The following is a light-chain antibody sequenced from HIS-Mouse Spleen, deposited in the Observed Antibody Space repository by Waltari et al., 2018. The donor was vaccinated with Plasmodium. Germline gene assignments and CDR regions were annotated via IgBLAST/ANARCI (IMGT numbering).Light chain of an antibody. CDR2: EGS. CDR3: CSYAGSSTGV. CDR1: SSDFGRYNL. J-gene: IGLJ3*02. Sequence: QSALTQPAPVSGSPGQSITTPCTGTSSDFGRYNLVPWYQQHPGQAPKLLIYEGSKRQAGVLNRFSGSKTGNTASLTISGLQAGEEADDYSCSYAGSSTGVFGGGTKLTVL. V-gene: IGLV2-23*01.